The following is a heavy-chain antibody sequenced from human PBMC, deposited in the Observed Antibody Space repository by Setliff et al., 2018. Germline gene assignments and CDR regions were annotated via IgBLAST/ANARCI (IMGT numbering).Heavy chain of an antibody. D-gene: IGHD6-13*01. CDR2: IIPIFGTA. J-gene: IGHJ4*02. CDR3: ARPLSSSWYVGLDS. V-gene: IGHV1-69*06. CDR1: GGTFSSYA. Sequence: SVKVSCKASGGTFSSYAISWVRQAPGQGLEWMGRIIPIFGTANYAQKFQGRVTITADKSTSTAYMELSSLRTEDTAVYYCARPLSSSWYVGLDSWGQGTLVTVSS.